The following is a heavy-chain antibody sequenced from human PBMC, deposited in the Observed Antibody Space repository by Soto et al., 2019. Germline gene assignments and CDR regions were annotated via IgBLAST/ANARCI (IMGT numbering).Heavy chain of an antibody. CDR1: GGSSSSSSYC. D-gene: IGHD3-9*01. V-gene: IGHV4-39*01. CDR2: IYYRGNT. CDR3: ARHPGYYDILTGYTTYYFDY. Sequence: LETLSLTCTVSGGSSSSSSYCWGWVRKPPGKGLEWIGSIYYRGNTDYNPSLKSRVTISLDTPKNQFSLKLSSVTAADTAVYYCARHPGYYDILTGYTTYYFDYWGQGILVTVSS. J-gene: IGHJ4*02.